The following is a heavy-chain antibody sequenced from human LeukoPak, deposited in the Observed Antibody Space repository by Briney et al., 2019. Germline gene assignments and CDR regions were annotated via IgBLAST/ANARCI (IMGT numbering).Heavy chain of an antibody. D-gene: IGHD5-12*01. CDR2: IYHSGST. CDR3: ARASVEMATYFGY. J-gene: IGHJ4*02. Sequence: PSQTLSLTCAVSGGSISSGRYSWRWIRQPPGKGLEWNGYIYHSGSTYYNPSLKSRVTIPLHRSKNHFSLKRRSVNTADAAVDYCARASVEMATYFGYWGQGTVVNVSS. V-gene: IGHV4-30-2*01. CDR1: GGSISSGRYS.